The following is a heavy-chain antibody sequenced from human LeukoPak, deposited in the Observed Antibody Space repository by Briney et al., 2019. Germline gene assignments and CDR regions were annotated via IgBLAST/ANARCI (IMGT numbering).Heavy chain of an antibody. Sequence: PSETLSLTCTVSGGSISSSSYYWGWIRQPPGKGLEWMGSIYYSGSTYYNPSLKSRVTISVDTSKNQFSLKLSSVTAADTAVYYCARDRYYGSGSYDYWGQGTLVTVSS. CDR2: IYYSGST. CDR1: GGSISSSSYY. D-gene: IGHD3-10*01. CDR3: ARDRYYGSGSYDY. J-gene: IGHJ4*02. V-gene: IGHV4-39*07.